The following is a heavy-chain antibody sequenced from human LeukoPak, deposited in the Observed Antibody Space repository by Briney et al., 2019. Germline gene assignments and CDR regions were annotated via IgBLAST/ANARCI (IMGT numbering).Heavy chain of an antibody. D-gene: IGHD3-22*01. CDR2: IIPIFGTA. CDR3: ASRGDYYDSSLKSYYFDY. J-gene: IGHJ4*02. V-gene: IGHV1-69*06. CDR1: GYTFTSYA. Sequence: GASVKVSCKASGYTFTSYAISWVRQAPGQGLEWMGGIIPIFGTANYAQKFQGRVTITADKSTSTAYMELSSLRSEDTAVYYCASRGDYYDSSLKSYYFDYWGQGTLVTVSS.